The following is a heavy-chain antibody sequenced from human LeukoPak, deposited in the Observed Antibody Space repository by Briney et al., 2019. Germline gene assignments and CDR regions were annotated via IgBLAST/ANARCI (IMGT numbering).Heavy chain of an antibody. CDR1: GYSFTSYC. CDR2: IYPGDSDT. D-gene: IGHD1-26*01. V-gene: IGHV5-51*01. Sequence: GESLKISCKVSGYSFTSYCIGWVRQMPGKGLEWMGIIYPGDSDTRYSPSFQGQVTISADKSISTAYLQWSSLKASDTAMYYCARLLTLPSGSYYSRAFDIWGQGTMVTVSS. J-gene: IGHJ3*02. CDR3: ARLLTLPSGSYYSRAFDI.